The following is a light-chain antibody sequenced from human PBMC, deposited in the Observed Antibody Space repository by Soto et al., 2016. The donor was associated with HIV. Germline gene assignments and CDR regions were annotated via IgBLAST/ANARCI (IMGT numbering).Light chain of an antibody. CDR1: MLPKKY. J-gene: IGLJ3*02. CDR3: YSSADNIWV. V-gene: IGLV3-27*01. CDR2: NDT. Sequence: SYELTQPSSVSVSPGQTARITCSGDMLPKKYSRWFQQKPGQAPVLVIYNDTERPSGIPERFSGSSSGTTVTLTISGAQVEDEADYYCYSSADNIWVFGGGTKLTVL.